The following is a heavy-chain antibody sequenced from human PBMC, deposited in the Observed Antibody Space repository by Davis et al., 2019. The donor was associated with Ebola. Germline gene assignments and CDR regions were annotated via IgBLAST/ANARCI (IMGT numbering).Heavy chain of an antibody. CDR1: GGSFSGYY. Sequence: SETLSLTCAVYGGSFSGYYWSWIRQPPGKGLEWIGYIYYSGSTNYNPSLKSRVTISVDTSKNQFSLKLSSVTAADTAVYYCARLKRDIVVVPAASNNWFDPWGQGTLVTVSS. J-gene: IGHJ5*02. D-gene: IGHD2-2*01. CDR3: ARLKRDIVVVPAASNNWFDP. CDR2: IYYSGST. V-gene: IGHV4-59*08.